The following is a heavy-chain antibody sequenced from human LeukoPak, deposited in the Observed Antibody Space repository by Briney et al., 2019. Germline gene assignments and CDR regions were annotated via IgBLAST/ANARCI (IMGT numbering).Heavy chain of an antibody. CDR2: IYSSGST. J-gene: IGHJ4*02. CDR3: ARVSPGGNSDY. D-gene: IGHD4-23*01. V-gene: IGHV4-4*07. CDR1: GGSISSCY. Sequence: SETLSLTCTVSGGSISSCYWSWIRQPAGKGLEWIGRIYSSGSTNYNPSLKSRVTTSVDMSRNQFSLKLSSVTAADTAVYYCARVSPGGNSDYLGQGTLVTVSS.